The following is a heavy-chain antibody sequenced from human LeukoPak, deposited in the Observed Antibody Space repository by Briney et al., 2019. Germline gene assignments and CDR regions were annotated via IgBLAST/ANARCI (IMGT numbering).Heavy chain of an antibody. CDR2: IYYSGST. J-gene: IGHJ6*03. CDR1: VGSLRSYY. CDR3: ARDYPNSGGYYYSYMDV. V-gene: IGHV4-59*01. Sequence: SDPLSLTCSVCVGSLRSYYWSWIPEPPGKGVEWIGYIYYSGSTNYNPSLKGRVPLSVDTSKNQFSLKLSSLTAADTAVYYCARDYPNSGGYYYSYMDVWGKGTTVTVSS. D-gene: IGHD3-22*01.